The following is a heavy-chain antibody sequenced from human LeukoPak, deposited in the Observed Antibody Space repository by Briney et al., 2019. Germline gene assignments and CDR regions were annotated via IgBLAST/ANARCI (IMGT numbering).Heavy chain of an antibody. CDR1: GGSISSGGYY. V-gene: IGHV4-61*08. CDR3: ARQEYGGAFDY. Sequence: PSETLSLTCTVSGGSISSGGYYWSWIRQHPGKGLEWIGYIYYSGSTNYNPSLKSRVTISVDTSKNQFSLKLSSVTAADTAVYYCARQEYGGAFDYWGQGTLVTVSS. D-gene: IGHD4-23*01. J-gene: IGHJ4*02. CDR2: IYYSGST.